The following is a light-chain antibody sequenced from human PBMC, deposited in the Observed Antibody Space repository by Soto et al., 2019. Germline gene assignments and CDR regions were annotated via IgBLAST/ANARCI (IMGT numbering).Light chain of an antibody. Sequence: QSALTQPRSVSRSPGRSVTISCTGTSSDVGGYNYVSWYQQHPGKAPKLMIYDVTKRPSGVPDRFSGSKSGNTASLTISGRQAEEEADYYCCSFAGIYPYVFGTGTKLTVL. CDR2: DVT. V-gene: IGLV2-11*01. J-gene: IGLJ1*01. CDR3: CSFAGIYPYV. CDR1: SSDVGGYNY.